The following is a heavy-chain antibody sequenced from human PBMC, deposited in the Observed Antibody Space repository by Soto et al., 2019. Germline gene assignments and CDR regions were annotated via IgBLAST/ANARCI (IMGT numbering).Heavy chain of an antibody. D-gene: IGHD3-10*01. CDR2: IYYSGST. Sequence: ASETLSLTCTVSGGSISSGGYYWSWIRQHPGKGLEWIGYIYYSGSTYYNPSLKSRVTISVDTSKNQFSLKLSSVTAADTAVYYCARDQTYYGSGSYFNWFDPWGQGTLVTVSS. CDR3: ARDQTYYGSGSYFNWFDP. J-gene: IGHJ5*02. CDR1: GGSISSGGYY. V-gene: IGHV4-31*03.